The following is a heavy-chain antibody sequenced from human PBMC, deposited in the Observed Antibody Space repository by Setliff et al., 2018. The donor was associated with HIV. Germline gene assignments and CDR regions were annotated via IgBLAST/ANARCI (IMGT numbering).Heavy chain of an antibody. V-gene: IGHV4-59*08. J-gene: IGHJ5*02. CDR1: GGSISSNY. CDR2: IYYSGST. D-gene: IGHD6-19*01. Sequence: NPPETLSPTCTVSGGSISSNYWSWMRQPPGKGLEWIGHIYYSGSTNYNPSLKSRVTISVDTSRNQSSLKLSSLTAADTAVYYCASSSGWYGAAQFDPWGQGTRVTVSS. CDR3: ASSSGWYGAAQFDP.